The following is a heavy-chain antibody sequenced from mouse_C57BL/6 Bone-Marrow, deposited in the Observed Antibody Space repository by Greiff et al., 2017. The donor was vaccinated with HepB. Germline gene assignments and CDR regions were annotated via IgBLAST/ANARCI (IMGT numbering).Heavy chain of an antibody. Sequence: VKLQQSGPELVKPGASVKISCKASGYTFTDYYINWVKQRPGQGLEWIGWIFPGSGSTYYNEKFKGKATLTVDKSSSTAYMVLSSLTSEDSAVYFCARSYYGSSYDYWGQGTTLTVSS. D-gene: IGHD1-1*01. CDR1: GYTFTDYY. CDR3: ARSYYGSSYDY. V-gene: IGHV1-75*01. CDR2: IFPGSGST. J-gene: IGHJ2*01.